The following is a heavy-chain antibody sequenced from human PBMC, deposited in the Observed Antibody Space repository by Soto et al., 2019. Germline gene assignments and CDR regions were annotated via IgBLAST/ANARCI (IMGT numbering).Heavy chain of an antibody. D-gene: IGHD1-26*01. Sequence: QVQLVESGGGVVQPGRSLRLSCAASGFTFSSYGMHWVRQAPGKGLEWVAVIWYDGSNKYYADSVKGRFTISRDNSKNTLYLQMNSLRAEDTAVYYCARDGREEAIDYWGQGTLVTVSS. CDR3: ARDGREEAIDY. J-gene: IGHJ4*02. CDR1: GFTFSSYG. V-gene: IGHV3-33*01. CDR2: IWYDGSNK.